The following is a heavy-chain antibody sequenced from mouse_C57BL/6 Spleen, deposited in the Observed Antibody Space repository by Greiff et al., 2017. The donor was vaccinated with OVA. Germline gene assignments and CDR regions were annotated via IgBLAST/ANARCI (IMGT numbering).Heavy chain of an antibody. CDR2: IHPNSGST. Sequence: QVQLQQPGAELVKPGASVKLSCKASGYTFTSYWMHWVKQRPGQGLEWIGMIHPNSGSTNYNEKFKSKATLTVDKSSSTAYMQLSSLTSEDSAVYYCARHDYDKYVDVWGTGTTVTVSS. CDR3: ARHDYDKYVDV. J-gene: IGHJ1*03. V-gene: IGHV1-64*01. CDR1: GYTFTSYW. D-gene: IGHD2-4*01.